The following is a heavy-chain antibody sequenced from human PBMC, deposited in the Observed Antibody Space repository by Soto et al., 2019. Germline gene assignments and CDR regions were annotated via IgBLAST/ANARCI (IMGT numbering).Heavy chain of an antibody. J-gene: IGHJ4*02. CDR2: IYYSGST. CDR1: GGSISSSSYY. CDR3: ARLTYYDFWSGYFGYFDY. V-gene: IGHV4-39*01. D-gene: IGHD3-3*01. Sequence: PSETLSLTCTVSGGSISSSSYYWGWIRQPPGKGLEWIGSIYYSGSTYYNPSLKSRVTISVDTSKNQFSLKLSSVTAADTAVYYCARLTYYDFWSGYFGYFDYWGQGTLVTVLL.